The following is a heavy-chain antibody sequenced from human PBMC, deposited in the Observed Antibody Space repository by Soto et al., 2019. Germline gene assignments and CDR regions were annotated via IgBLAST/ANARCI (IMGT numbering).Heavy chain of an antibody. Sequence: VQLVQSGAEVKKPGESLRISCKGSGYSFTSYWISWVRQMPGKGLEWMGRIDPSDSYTNYSPSFQGHVTISADKSISTAYLQWSSLKASDTAMYYCARSILHYDILTGSVYYFDYWGQGTLVTVSS. CDR1: GYSFTSYW. CDR3: ARSILHYDILTGSVYYFDY. V-gene: IGHV5-10-1*01. D-gene: IGHD3-9*01. J-gene: IGHJ4*02. CDR2: IDPSDSYT.